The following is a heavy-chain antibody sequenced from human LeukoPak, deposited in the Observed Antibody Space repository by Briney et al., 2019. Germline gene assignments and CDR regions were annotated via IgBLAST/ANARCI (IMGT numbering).Heavy chain of an antibody. D-gene: IGHD2-2*01. V-gene: IGHV4-39*01. CDR1: GGSISSYY. CDR3: ARISVEYCSSTSCYLGGYYMDV. Sequence: SETLSLTCTVSGGSISSYYWSWIRQPPGKGLEWIGSIYYSGSTYYNPSLKSRVTISVDTSKNQFSLKLSSVTAADTAVYYCARISVEYCSSTSCYLGGYYMDVWGKGTTVTVSS. J-gene: IGHJ6*03. CDR2: IYYSGST.